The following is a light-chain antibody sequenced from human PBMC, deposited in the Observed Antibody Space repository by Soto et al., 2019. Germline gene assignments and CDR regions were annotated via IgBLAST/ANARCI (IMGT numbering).Light chain of an antibody. V-gene: IGKV1-5*01. CDR2: GAS. CDR1: QSISRW. J-gene: IGKJ5*01. Sequence: DIQMTQSPSTLSASVGGRVTITCRASQSISRWLAWYQQKPGQAPRLLIYGASNSQSGVPSRFSGSGSGTDFTLTISSLQPEDIATYYCQQSHTIPITFGPGTRLENK. CDR3: QQSHTIPIT.